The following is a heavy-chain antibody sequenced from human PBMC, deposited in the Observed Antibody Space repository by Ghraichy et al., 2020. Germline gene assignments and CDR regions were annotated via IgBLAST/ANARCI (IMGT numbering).Heavy chain of an antibody. CDR3: ARDARSYCTNGVCWGYYYYYGMDV. CDR2: ISSSSSYT. J-gene: IGHJ6*02. V-gene: IGHV3-11*06. D-gene: IGHD2-8*01. CDR1: GFTFSDYY. Sequence: GGSLRLSCAASGFTFSDYYMSWIRQAPGKGLEWVSYISSSSSYTNYADSVKGRFTISRDNAKNSLYLQMNSLRAEDTAVYYCARDARSYCTNGVCWGYYYYYGMDVWGQGTTVTVSS.